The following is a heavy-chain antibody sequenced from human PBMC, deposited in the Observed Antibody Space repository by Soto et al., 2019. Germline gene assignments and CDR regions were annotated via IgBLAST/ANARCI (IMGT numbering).Heavy chain of an antibody. CDR2: INHSGST. J-gene: IGHJ5*02. Sequence: SETLSLTCAVYGGSFSGYYWSWIRQPPGKGLEWIGEINHSGSTNYNPSLKSRVTISVDTSKNQFSLKLSSVTAADTAVYYCASLTYPTVTTRTGGKINWFDPWGQGTLVTVSS. CDR3: ASLTYPTVTTRTGGKINWFDP. D-gene: IGHD4-4*01. V-gene: IGHV4-34*01. CDR1: GGSFSGYY.